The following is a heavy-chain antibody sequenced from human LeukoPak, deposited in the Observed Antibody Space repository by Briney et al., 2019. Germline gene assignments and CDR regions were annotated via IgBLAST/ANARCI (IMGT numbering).Heavy chain of an antibody. J-gene: IGHJ6*03. Sequence: SVKVSCKASGGTFSSYAISWVRQAPGQGLEWMGGIIPIFGTANYAQKFQGRVTSTTDESTSTAYMELSSLRSEDTAVYYCARSSRGYCSSTSCLPMDVWGKGTTVTVSS. CDR3: ARSSRGYCSSTSCLPMDV. CDR2: IIPIFGTA. V-gene: IGHV1-69*05. CDR1: GGTFSSYA. D-gene: IGHD2-2*01.